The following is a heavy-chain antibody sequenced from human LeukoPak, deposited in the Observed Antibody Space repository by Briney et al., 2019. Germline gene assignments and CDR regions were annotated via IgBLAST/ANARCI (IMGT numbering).Heavy chain of an antibody. V-gene: IGHV3-21*01. J-gene: IGHJ4*02. CDR3: ARELSSSWYSFDY. D-gene: IGHD6-13*01. CDR1: GFTFSSYS. CDR2: ISSSSSYI. Sequence: GGSLRLSCAASGFTFSSYSMNWVRQAPGKGLEWVSSISSSSSYIYYTDSVKGRFTISRDNAKNSLYLQMNSLRAEDTAVYYCARELSSSWYSFDYWGQGTLVTVSS.